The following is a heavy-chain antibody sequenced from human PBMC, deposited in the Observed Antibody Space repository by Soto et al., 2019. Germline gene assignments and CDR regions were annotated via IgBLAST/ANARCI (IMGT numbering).Heavy chain of an antibody. Sequence: EVQLVESGGGLVQPGGSLRLSCAVSGISFSSHWMTWVRQAPGKGLEWVANIKQDGSEKYYVDSVKGRFTISRDNAKNSLYLQMNSLRAEYTAVYFCARGVGLGYWGQGALVTVSS. CDR1: GISFSSHW. D-gene: IGHD2-15*01. J-gene: IGHJ4*02. CDR3: ARGVGLGY. V-gene: IGHV3-7*03. CDR2: IKQDGSEK.